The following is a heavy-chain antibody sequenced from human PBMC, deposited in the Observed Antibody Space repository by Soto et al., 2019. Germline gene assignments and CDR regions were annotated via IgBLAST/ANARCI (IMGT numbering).Heavy chain of an antibody. Sequence: SETLSLTCAVYGGSFSGYYWSWIRQPPGKGLEWIGEINHSGSTNYNPSLKSRVTISVDTSKNQFSLKLSSVTAADTAVYYCARGFPNCSGGSCYRTYYYGMDVWGQGTTVTVSS. J-gene: IGHJ6*02. CDR2: INHSGST. CDR1: GGSFSGYY. CDR3: ARGFPNCSGGSCYRTYYYGMDV. V-gene: IGHV4-34*01. D-gene: IGHD2-15*01.